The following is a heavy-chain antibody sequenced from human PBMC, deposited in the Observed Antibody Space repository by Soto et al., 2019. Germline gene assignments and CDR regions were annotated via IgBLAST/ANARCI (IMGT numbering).Heavy chain of an antibody. CDR3: ARQDIVVVPAAYYYYYYGMDV. CDR1: GYSFTSYW. J-gene: IGHJ6*02. V-gene: IGHV5-10-1*01. D-gene: IGHD2-2*01. CDR2: IDPSDSYT. Sequence: GESLKISCKGSGYSFTSYWISWVRQMPGKGLEWMGRIDPSDSYTNYSPSFQGHVTISADKSISTAYLQWSSPKASDTAMYYCARQDIVVVPAAYYYYYYGMDVWGQGTTVTVSS.